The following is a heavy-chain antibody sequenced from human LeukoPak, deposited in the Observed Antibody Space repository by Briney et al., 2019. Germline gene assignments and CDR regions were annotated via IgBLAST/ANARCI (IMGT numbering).Heavy chain of an antibody. Sequence: PGGSLRLSCAASGFTFSNYWMYWVRQAPGKGLVWVSRINSDGSSTSYADSVKSRFTISRDNAKNTLYLQMNSLRAEDSAVYYCARDEYSYGYLGYWGQATLVTVSS. V-gene: IGHV3-74*01. CDR2: INSDGSST. J-gene: IGHJ4*02. CDR1: GFTFSNYW. D-gene: IGHD5-18*01. CDR3: ARDEYSYGYLGY.